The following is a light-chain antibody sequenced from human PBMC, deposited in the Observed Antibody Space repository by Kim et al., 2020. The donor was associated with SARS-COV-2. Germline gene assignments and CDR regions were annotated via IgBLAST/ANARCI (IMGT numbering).Light chain of an antibody. Sequence: YASVGDRVTITCRASQIINTYLAWYQQKPGKAPKLLIYQASSLQIGVPSRFSGSGSGAEFTLTISSLQPDDFATYYCQHYIRFPYTFGQGTKLEI. CDR1: QIINTY. V-gene: IGKV1-5*03. J-gene: IGKJ2*01. CDR2: QAS. CDR3: QHYIRFPYT.